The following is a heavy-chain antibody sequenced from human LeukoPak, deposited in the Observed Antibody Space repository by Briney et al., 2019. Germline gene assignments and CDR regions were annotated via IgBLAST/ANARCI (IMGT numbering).Heavy chain of an antibody. D-gene: IGHD2-2*01. CDR3: ARHPLRSTLYFDY. V-gene: IGHV4-59*01. CDR2: ICYSGST. Sequence: SETMSLTSTVSGGSISSYYWSWVRQPPGKGLEWIGYICYSGSTNYNPSLKSRVTISVDTSKHQFSLKLSPVTATDTAAYYCARHPLRSTLYFDYWGQGTLVTVSS. J-gene: IGHJ4*02. CDR1: GGSISSYY.